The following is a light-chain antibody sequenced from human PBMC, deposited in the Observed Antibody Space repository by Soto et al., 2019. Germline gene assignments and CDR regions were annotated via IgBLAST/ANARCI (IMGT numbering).Light chain of an antibody. CDR3: QQYGSSQFA. CDR1: QSVSSSY. CDR2: GAS. V-gene: IGKV3-20*01. J-gene: IGKJ3*01. Sequence: EIVLTQSPGTLSLSPGERATISCRASQSVSSSYLAWYQQKPDQAPRLLIYGASSRATGITDRFSGSGSGTDFTLTISSLEPEDFAVYYCQQYGSSQFAFGPGTKVDIK.